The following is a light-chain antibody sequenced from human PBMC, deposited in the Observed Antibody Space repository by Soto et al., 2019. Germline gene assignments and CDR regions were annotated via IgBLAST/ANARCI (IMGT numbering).Light chain of an antibody. J-gene: IGLJ2*01. CDR1: SGHSSYI. CDR3: ETWDSNTLVV. Sequence: QSVLTQSSSASASLGSSVKLTCTLSSGHSSYIIAWHQQQPGKAPRYLMKLEGSGSYNKGSGVPDRFSGSSSGADRYLTISNLRSEDEADYYCETWDSNTLVVFGGGTQLTVL. V-gene: IGLV4-60*03. CDR2: LEGSGSY.